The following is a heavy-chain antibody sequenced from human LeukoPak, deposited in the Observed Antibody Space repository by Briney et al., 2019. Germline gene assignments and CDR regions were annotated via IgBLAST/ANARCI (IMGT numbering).Heavy chain of an antibody. CDR3: AHSQEYYDFWSGYANYFDY. CDR1: GFSFSTRGAG. D-gene: IGHD3-3*01. Sequence: SGPTLGKPTQTLTLTCPFAGFSFSTRGAGVGWVRQPPRKALAWVAPVYWNDDKRYSPSLKSRLTITKDTSKNQVVLTMTNMDPVDTATYYCAHSQEYYDFWSGYANYFDYWGQGTLVTVSS. CDR2: VYWNDDK. V-gene: IGHV2-5*01. J-gene: IGHJ4*02.